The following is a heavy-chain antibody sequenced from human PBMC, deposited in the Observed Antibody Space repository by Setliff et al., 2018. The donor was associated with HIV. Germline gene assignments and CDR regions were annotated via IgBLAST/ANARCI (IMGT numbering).Heavy chain of an antibody. D-gene: IGHD3-22*01. J-gene: IGHJ4*02. CDR3: ARQAWHYDRDGYFIDY. CDR1: VGSLRSYY. Sequence: PSETLSLTCGVYVGSLRSYYWSWIRQSPGKGLEWIGEINYSGSTNYSPSLKSRVTVSMDMSRNQFSVKLNSATAADTAVYYCARQAWHYDRDGYFIDYWGQGMLVTVSS. V-gene: IGHV4-34*01. CDR2: INYSGST.